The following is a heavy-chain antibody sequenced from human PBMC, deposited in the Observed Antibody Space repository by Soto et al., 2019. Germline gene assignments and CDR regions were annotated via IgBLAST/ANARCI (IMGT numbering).Heavy chain of an antibody. V-gene: IGHV1-69*12. CDR3: ARDENGDYVGYYYGMDV. D-gene: IGHD4-17*01. CDR1: GGTFSSYA. Sequence: QVQLVQSGAEVKKPGSSVKVSCKASGGTFSSYAISWVRQAPGQGLEWMGGIIPIFGTANDAQKFQGRGTITADESTRTAYMELSSLRSEDTAVYYCARDENGDYVGYYYGMDVWGQGTTVTVSS. J-gene: IGHJ6*02. CDR2: IIPIFGTA.